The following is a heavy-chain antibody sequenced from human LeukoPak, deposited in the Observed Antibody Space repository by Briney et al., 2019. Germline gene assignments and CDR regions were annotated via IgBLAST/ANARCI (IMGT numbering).Heavy chain of an antibody. CDR2: IYPGDYDI. V-gene: IGHV5-51*01. CDR3: ARLDIEGTKSFDY. D-gene: IGHD5-12*01. J-gene: IGHJ4*02. Sequence: GESLKISCKASGYSFTNYWIGWVRQMPGKGLEWMGIIYPGDYDIRYSPSFQGQVTISADKSIGTAYLQWSSLKASDIAMYYCARLDIEGTKSFDYWGQGTLVAVSS. CDR1: GYSFTNYW.